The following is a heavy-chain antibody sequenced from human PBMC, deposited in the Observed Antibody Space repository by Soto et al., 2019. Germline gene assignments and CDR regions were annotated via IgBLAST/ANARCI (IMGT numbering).Heavy chain of an antibody. J-gene: IGHJ4*02. D-gene: IGHD2-2*01. CDR3: ARSGPCSSNSCSFDY. CDR1: GFTFSSYG. V-gene: IGHV3-33*01. CDR2: IWYDGSNK. Sequence: GGSLRLSCAASGFTFSSYGMHWVRQAPGKGLEWVAVIWYDGSNKYYADSVKGRFTISRDNSKNTLYLQMNSLRAEDTAVYYCARSGPCSSNSCSFDYWGQGPLATASS.